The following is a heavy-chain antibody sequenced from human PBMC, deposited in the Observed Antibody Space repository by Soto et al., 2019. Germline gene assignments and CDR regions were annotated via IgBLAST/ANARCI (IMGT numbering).Heavy chain of an antibody. CDR3: ISGYCSGGSCYSTPFDY. V-gene: IGHV3-72*01. Sequence: GGSLRLSCAASGFAFSDHHMDWVRQAPGKGLEWVGRAKTKLDSYTTAYAASVKGRCTISRDDSKNSLYLQMNSLKTEDTAVYYCISGYCSGGSCYSTPFDYWGQGTLVTVSS. CDR1: GFAFSDHH. CDR2: AKTKLDSYTT. D-gene: IGHD2-15*01. J-gene: IGHJ4*02.